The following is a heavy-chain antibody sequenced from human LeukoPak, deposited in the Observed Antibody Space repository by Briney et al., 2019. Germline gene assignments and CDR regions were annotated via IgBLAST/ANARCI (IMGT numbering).Heavy chain of an antibody. CDR2: IYTSGST. D-gene: IGHD3-22*01. Sequence: SQTLSLTCTVSGGSISSGSYYWSWIRQPAGKGLEWIGRIYTSGSTNYDPSLKSRVTISVDTSKNQFSLKLSSVTAADTAVYYCASGTYYYDSSGYSLGMDVWGQGTTVTVSS. J-gene: IGHJ6*02. CDR3: ASGTYYYDSSGYSLGMDV. V-gene: IGHV4-61*02. CDR1: GGSISSGSYY.